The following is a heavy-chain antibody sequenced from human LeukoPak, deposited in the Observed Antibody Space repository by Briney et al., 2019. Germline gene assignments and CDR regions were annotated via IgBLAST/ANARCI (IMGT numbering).Heavy chain of an antibody. CDR2: MFPDGRT. D-gene: IGHD4-17*01. CDR3: ARTNPVYGDYDY. Sequence: GGSLRLSCAVSGFSVSDNYMSWVRQAPGKGLQWVSVMFPDGRTYYADSVKGRFTISRDLARNTLLLQMHSLRADDTAVHYCARTNPVYGDYDYWGQGTLVTVSS. V-gene: IGHV3-53*01. CDR1: GFSVSDNY. J-gene: IGHJ4*02.